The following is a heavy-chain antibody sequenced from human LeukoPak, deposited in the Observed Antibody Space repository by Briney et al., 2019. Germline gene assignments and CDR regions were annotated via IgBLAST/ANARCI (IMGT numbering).Heavy chain of an antibody. CDR1: GYIFSDYY. CDR3: ARGAEAETSPLVY. CDR2: INPKTGAA. V-gene: IGHV1-2*02. Sequence: ASVKVSCKASGYIFSDYYMHWVRQAPGQGLEWLGWINPKTGAADYAQQFRGRITMTRDTSINTDYMEMKRVTSDDTAVYYCARGAEAETSPLVYWGQGTLVTVSS. D-gene: IGHD6-13*01. J-gene: IGHJ4*02.